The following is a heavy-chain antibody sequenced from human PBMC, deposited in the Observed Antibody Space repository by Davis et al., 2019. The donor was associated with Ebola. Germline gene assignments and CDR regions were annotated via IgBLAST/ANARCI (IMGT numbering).Heavy chain of an antibody. J-gene: IGHJ5*02. CDR3: AREQCGDGTCYPDWFDP. D-gene: IGHD2-15*01. V-gene: IGHV1-69*13. CDR2: IMPIYGTP. Sequence: SVKVSCKASGGTFSSYGISWVRQAPGQGLEWMGRIMPIYGTPKYAQKFQDRVTITADASTSPAYMELSSLRSEDTALYYCAREQCGDGTCYPDWFDPWGQGTLVTVSS. CDR1: GGTFSSYG.